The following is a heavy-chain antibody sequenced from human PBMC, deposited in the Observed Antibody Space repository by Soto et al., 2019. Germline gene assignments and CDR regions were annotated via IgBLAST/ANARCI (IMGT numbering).Heavy chain of an antibody. CDR3: ARHEGWSPGRPHYYYYYGMDV. CDR1: GGSISSSNW. CDR2: IYHSGST. J-gene: IGHJ6*02. V-gene: IGHV4-4*02. D-gene: IGHD1-26*01. Sequence: SETLSLTCAVSGGSISSSNWWGWVRQPPGKGLEWIGEIYHSGSTYYNPSLKSRVTISVDTSKNQFSLKLSSVTAADTAVYYCARHEGWSPGRPHYYYYYGMDVWGQGTTVTVSS.